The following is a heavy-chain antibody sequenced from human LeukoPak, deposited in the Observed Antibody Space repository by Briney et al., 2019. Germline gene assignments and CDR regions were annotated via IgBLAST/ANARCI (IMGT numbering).Heavy chain of an antibody. D-gene: IGHD1-1*01. Sequence: SQTLSLTCAISGDSVSSNSAAWNWIRQSPSRGLEWLGRTYYRSKWYNDYAVSGKSRVTINPDTSRNQFSLQVNTVTPEDTGVYYCARGSLTTLLYCYYMDVWGKGTTVTVSS. CDR1: GDSVSSNSAA. CDR3: ARGSLTTLLYCYYMDV. J-gene: IGHJ6*03. CDR2: TYYRSKWYN. V-gene: IGHV6-1*01.